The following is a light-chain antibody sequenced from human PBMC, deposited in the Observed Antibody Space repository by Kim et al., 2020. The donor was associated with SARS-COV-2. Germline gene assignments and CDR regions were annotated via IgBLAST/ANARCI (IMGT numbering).Light chain of an antibody. V-gene: IGKV2-28*01. Sequence: EPASISFRFNQILLYITGYYFLDWYLQKPGQSPQLLIYLGSNRASGVPDRFSGSGSGTDFTLKISRVQAEDVGVYYCMQALQTPLTFGGGTKVEI. CDR1: QILLYITGYYF. J-gene: IGKJ4*01. CDR2: LGS. CDR3: MQALQTPLT.